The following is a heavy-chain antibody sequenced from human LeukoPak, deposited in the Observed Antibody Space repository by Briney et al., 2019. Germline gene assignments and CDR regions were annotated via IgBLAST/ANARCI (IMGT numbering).Heavy chain of an antibody. J-gene: IGHJ4*02. CDR2: INPNSGGT. D-gene: IGHD3-3*01. CDR1: GYTFTGYY. Sequence: ASVKVSCKAPGYTFTGYYMHWVRQAPGQGLEWMGWINPNSGGTNYAQKFQGRVTMTRDTSISTAYMELSRLRSGDTAVYYCASITIFGVVMDYWGQGTLVTVSS. V-gene: IGHV1-2*02. CDR3: ASITIFGVVMDY.